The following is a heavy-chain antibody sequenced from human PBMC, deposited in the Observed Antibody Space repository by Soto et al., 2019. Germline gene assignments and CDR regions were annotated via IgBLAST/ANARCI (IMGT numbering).Heavy chain of an antibody. CDR2: ISGGGDTT. J-gene: IGHJ6*02. V-gene: IGHV3-23*01. Sequence: GGSLRLSCAASGFTFKNYAMSWVRQAAGKGLEWVSSISGGGDTTYYADSVKGRFTMSRDNSKSTVYLQMNSLRVEDTAVYYCATRKGLGPSVIYGTDVWGQGTTVTVSS. CDR3: ATRKGLGPSVIYGTDV. CDR1: GFTFKNYA. D-gene: IGHD3-10*01.